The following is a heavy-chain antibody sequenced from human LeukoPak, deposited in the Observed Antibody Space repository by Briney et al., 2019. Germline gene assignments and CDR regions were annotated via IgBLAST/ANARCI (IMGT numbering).Heavy chain of an antibody. CDR2: INPSGGST. CDR1: GYTFTSYY. J-gene: IGHJ4*02. Sequence: GASVKVSCKASGYTFTSYYMHWVRQAPGQGLEWMGIINPSGGSTSYAQKFQGRVTMTRDTSISTAYMELSRLRSDDTAVYYCARNYDSSGYYYFYYFDYWGQGTLVTVSS. D-gene: IGHD3-22*01. V-gene: IGHV1-46*01. CDR3: ARNYDSSGYYYFYYFDY.